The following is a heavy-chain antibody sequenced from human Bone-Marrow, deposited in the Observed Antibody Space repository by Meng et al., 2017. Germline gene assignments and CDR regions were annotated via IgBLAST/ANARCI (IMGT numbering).Heavy chain of an antibody. J-gene: IGHJ4*02. CDR1: GGTFSSYA. CDR2: INPSGGST. CDR3: ARASFHYYGSGSSIDY. D-gene: IGHD3-10*01. Sequence: ASVKVSCKASGGTFSSYAISWVRQAPGQGLEWMGIINPSGGSTSYAQKFQGRVTMTRDTSTSTAYMELRSLRSDDTAVYYCARASFHYYGSGSSIDYWGQGTLVTVSS. V-gene: IGHV1-46*01.